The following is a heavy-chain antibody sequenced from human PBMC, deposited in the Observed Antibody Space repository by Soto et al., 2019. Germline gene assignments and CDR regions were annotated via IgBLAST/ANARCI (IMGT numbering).Heavy chain of an antibody. CDR3: ARATFFCTGYYDATDYYFFVY. CDR1: GGSISSGTFS. J-gene: IGHJ4*01. Sequence: PSETLSLTCAVSGGSISSGTFSWTWIRQPPGKGLEFIGSIYYTGATYYNPSLKSRVTISLDRSKNQFSRNLSSVAAADTAMYYCARATFFCTGYYDATDYYFFVYWCPGTLVTVFS. D-gene: IGHD3-22*01. V-gene: IGHV4-30-2*01. CDR2: IYYTGAT.